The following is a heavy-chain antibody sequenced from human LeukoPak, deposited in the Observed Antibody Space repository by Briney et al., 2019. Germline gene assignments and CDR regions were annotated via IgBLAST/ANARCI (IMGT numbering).Heavy chain of an antibody. CDR1: GFTFSTYA. CDR3: ARRPGTYYYYYYGMDV. Sequence: GGSLRLSCAASGFTFSTYAMHWVRQAPGKGLEWVAVISFDGSNKYYADSVKGRFTISRDNSKNTLYVQMNSLRAEDTAVYYCARRPGTYYYYYYGMDVWGQGTTVTVSS. D-gene: IGHD2-2*01. CDR2: ISFDGSNK. V-gene: IGHV3-30*04. J-gene: IGHJ6*02.